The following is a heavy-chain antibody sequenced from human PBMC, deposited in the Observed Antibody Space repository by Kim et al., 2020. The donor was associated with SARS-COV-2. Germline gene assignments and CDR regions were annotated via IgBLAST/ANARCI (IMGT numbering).Heavy chain of an antibody. V-gene: IGHV4-61*01. CDR2: IYYSGST. CDR3: ARGGLRFLEWLLYVEPFDY. D-gene: IGHD3-3*01. Sequence: SETLSLTCTVSGGSVSSGSYYWSWIRQPPGKGLEWIGYIYYSGSTNYNPSLKSRVTISVDTSKNQFSLKLSSVTAADTAVYYCARGGLRFLEWLLYVEPFDYWGQGTLVTVSS. J-gene: IGHJ4*02. CDR1: GGSVSSGSYY.